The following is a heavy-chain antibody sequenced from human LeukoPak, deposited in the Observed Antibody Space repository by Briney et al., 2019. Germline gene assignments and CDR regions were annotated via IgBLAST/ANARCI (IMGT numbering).Heavy chain of an antibody. Sequence: GGSLRLSCVASGFTLSGSWMTWVRQAPGKGLEWVAIMNGGGSAKFYVDSVKGRFSISRDIAKSSLYLQMNSLRAEDTAVYFCARDALDTWGQGTLVAVSS. D-gene: IGHD3-9*01. CDR2: MNGGGSAK. CDR1: GFTLSGSW. V-gene: IGHV3-7*01. CDR3: ARDALDT. J-gene: IGHJ5*02.